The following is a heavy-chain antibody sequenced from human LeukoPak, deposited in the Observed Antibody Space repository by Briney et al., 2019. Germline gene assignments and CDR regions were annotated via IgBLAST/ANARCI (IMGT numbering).Heavy chain of an antibody. D-gene: IGHD6-13*01. CDR1: GGSISSGDYY. J-gene: IGHJ4*02. CDR3: ARVVWGIAAAGYYFDY. CDR2: IYYSGST. V-gene: IGHV4-30-4*08. Sequence: SETLSLTCAVSGGSISSGDYYWSWIRQPPGKGLEWIGYIYYSGSTYYNPSLKSRVTISVDTSKNQFSLKLSSVTAADTAVYYCARVVWGIAAAGYYFDYWGQGTLVTVSS.